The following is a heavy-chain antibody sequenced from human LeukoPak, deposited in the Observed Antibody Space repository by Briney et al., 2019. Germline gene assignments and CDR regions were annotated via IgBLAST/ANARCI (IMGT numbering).Heavy chain of an antibody. V-gene: IGHV5-51*01. CDR2: IYPADSDT. CDR3: ARLMVVGYFDY. Sequence: GESLKISCKASGYSFTNQWIGWVRQMPGKGLEWMGIIYPADSDTRYRPSFQGQVTISVDKSITTAYLQWSSLKASDTAMYYCARLMVVGYFDYWGQGTLVTVSS. J-gene: IGHJ4*02. CDR1: GYSFTNQW. D-gene: IGHD2-15*01.